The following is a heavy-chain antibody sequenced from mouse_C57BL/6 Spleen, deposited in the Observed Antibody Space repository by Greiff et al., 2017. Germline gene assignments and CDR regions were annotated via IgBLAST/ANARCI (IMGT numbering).Heavy chain of an antibody. V-gene: IGHV2-5*01. CDR3: AKKRYYDYGYAMDY. D-gene: IGHD2-4*01. CDR2: IWRGGST. J-gene: IGHJ4*01. CDR1: GFSLTSYG. Sequence: VKLVESGPGLVQPSQSLSITCTVSGFSLTSYGVHWVRQSPGKGLEWLGVIWRGGSTDYNAAFMSRLSITKDNSKSQVFFKMNSLQADDTAIYYCAKKRYYDYGYAMDYWGQGTSVTVSS.